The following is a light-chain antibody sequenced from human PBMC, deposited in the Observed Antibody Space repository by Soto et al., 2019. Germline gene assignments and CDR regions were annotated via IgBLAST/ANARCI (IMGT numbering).Light chain of an antibody. Sequence: EIVMTQSPATLSVSPGERATLSCRASQSVSSNLAWYQQKPGQAPSLLIYDASARATGVPARFSGSGSETDFTLTISSLQSEDFAVYYCQQYSDWPPYTFGQGTKLEIK. CDR2: DAS. CDR3: QQYSDWPPYT. V-gene: IGKV3-15*01. CDR1: QSVSSN. J-gene: IGKJ2*01.